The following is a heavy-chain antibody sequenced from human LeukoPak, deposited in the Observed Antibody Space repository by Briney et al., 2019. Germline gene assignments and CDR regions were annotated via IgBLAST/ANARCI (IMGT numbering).Heavy chain of an antibody. CDR1: GYTFTSYY. CDR3: ARDLAVVTPFGPKKPQRWYFDL. D-gene: IGHD4-23*01. V-gene: IGHV1-46*01. Sequence: ASVKVSCKASGYTFTSYYMHWVRQAPGQGLEWMGIINPSGGSTSYAQKFQGRVTMTRDTSTSTVYMELSSLRSEDTAVYYCARDLAVVTPFGPKKPQRWYFDLWGRGTLVTVSS. J-gene: IGHJ2*01. CDR2: INPSGGST.